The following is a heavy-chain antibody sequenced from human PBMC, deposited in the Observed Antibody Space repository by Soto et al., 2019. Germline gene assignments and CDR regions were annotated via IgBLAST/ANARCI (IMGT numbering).Heavy chain of an antibody. CDR1: GGTFSSYA. V-gene: IGHV1-69*13. D-gene: IGHD3-3*01. J-gene: IGHJ6*04. CDR2: IIPIFGTA. CDR3: ARPLLWGGGIFFHYYWGGDG. Sequence: ASVKVSCKASGGTFSSYAISWVRQAPGQGLEWMGGIIPIFGTANYAQKFQGRVTITADESTSTAYMELSSLRSEDTAVYYCARPLLWGGGIFFHYYWGGDGGGKGPRVTVP.